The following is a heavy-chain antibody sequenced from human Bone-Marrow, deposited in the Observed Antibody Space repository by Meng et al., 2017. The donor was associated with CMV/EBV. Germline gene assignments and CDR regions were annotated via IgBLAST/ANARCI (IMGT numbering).Heavy chain of an antibody. CDR2: IIPILGIA. CDR3: ARHHRTGRPGCSSTSCYPYWFDP. CDR1: GGTFSSYA. V-gene: IGHV1-69*10. Sequence: SVKVSCKASGGTFSSYAISWVRQAPGQGLEWMGGIIPILGIANYAQKFQGRVTITADKSTSTAYMELSSLRSEDTAVYYCARHHRTGRPGCSSTSCYPYWFDPWGRGTLVTVSS. D-gene: IGHD2-2*01. J-gene: IGHJ5*02.